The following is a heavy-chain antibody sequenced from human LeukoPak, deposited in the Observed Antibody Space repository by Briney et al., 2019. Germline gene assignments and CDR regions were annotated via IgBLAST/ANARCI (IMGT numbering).Heavy chain of an antibody. CDR3: AKEMATIRAFDF. CDR2: ISSASNTI. CDR1: GFTFSSYS. D-gene: IGHD5-24*01. Sequence: GESLRLSCAASGFTFSSYSMNWVRQAPGKGLEWVSYISSASNTIYYADSVKGRFTISRDNAKNSLYLQMYSLRAEDTAVYYCAKEMATIRAFDFWGQGTMVTVSS. V-gene: IGHV3-48*01. J-gene: IGHJ3*01.